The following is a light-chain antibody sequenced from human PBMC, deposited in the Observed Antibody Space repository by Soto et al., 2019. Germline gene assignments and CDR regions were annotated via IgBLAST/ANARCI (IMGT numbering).Light chain of an antibody. CDR2: VAS. J-gene: IGKJ4*01. CDR1: QTINTY. CDR3: QQTFIPPLT. V-gene: IGKV1-39*01. Sequence: DIQMTQSPSSLSASVGDTVTITCRASQTINTYLNWYQHKPGKAPKVLIFVASSLQSGVPRRFSGSGSGTDFTLTISNLQPEDFATYYCQQTFIPPLTFGGGTKVDIK.